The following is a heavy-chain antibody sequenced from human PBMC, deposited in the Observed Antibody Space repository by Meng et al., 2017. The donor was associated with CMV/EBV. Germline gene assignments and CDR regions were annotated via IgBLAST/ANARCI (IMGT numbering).Heavy chain of an antibody. Sequence: SETLSLTCTVSGGSISSSSYYWGWIRQPPGTGLEWIGSIYYSGSTYYNPSLKSRVTISVDTSKNQFSLKLSSVTAADTAVYYCARDRHAQKLRYCSSTSCPPGYWGQGTLVTVSS. CDR2: IYYSGST. V-gene: IGHV4-39*07. CDR3: ARDRHAQKLRYCSSTSCPPGY. D-gene: IGHD2-2*01. CDR1: GGSISSSSYY. J-gene: IGHJ4*02.